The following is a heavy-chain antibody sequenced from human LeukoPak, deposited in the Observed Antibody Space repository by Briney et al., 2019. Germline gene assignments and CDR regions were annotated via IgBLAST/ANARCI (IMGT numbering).Heavy chain of an antibody. CDR2: ISGSGVST. CDR3: AKDLPRLRLGFAH. Sequence: GGSMRLSCAASGFTFSSYAMSWVRQAPGKGLEWVSAISGSGVSTYYAASVKGRFTISRDNSKNTLYLQMNSLRAEDTAVYYCAKDLPRLRLGFAHWGQGTLVTVSS. D-gene: IGHD5-12*01. CDR1: GFTFSSYA. J-gene: IGHJ4*02. V-gene: IGHV3-23*01.